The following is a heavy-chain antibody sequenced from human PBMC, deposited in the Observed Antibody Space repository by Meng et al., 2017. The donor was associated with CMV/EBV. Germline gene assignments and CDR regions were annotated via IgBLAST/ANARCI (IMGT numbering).Heavy chain of an antibody. J-gene: IGHJ4*02. D-gene: IGHD2-2*01. Sequence: GGSLRLSCAASGFTFSRYAMSWVRQAPGKGLEWVSAIRGSGGSTYYADSVKGRFPISRDNSKNTLYLQMNSLRAEDTAVYYCAKPIVVVPAAIESGFDYWCQGTLVTVSS. CDR3: AKPIVVVPAAIESGFDY. CDR1: GFTFSRYA. CDR2: IRGSGGST. V-gene: IGHV3-23*01.